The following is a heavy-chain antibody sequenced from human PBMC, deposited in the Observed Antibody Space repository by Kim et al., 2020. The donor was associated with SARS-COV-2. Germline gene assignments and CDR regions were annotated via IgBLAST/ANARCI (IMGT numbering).Heavy chain of an antibody. D-gene: IGHD2-2*02. CDR1: GYTFTSYD. J-gene: IGHJ6*02. Sequence: ASVKVSCKASGYTFTSYDINWVRQATGQGLEWMGWMNPNSGNTGYAQKFQGRVTMTRNTSISTAYMELSSLRSEDTAVYYCASIVVVPAAIRLMKRGYYYGMDVWGQGTTVTVSS. CDR2: MNPNSGNT. V-gene: IGHV1-8*01. CDR3: ASIVVVPAAIRLMKRGYYYGMDV.